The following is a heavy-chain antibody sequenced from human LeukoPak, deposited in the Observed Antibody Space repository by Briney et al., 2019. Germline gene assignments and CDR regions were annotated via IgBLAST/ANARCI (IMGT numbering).Heavy chain of an antibody. J-gene: IGHJ4*02. CDR2: ISGSGGST. Sequence: GGSLRLSCAASGFTFSSYAMSGVRQAPGKGLEWGSAISGSGGSTYYADSVKGRFTIAKANSKNTLYLQMNSLRAEDTAVYYCAKDLERYLDWLQLPRGGYFDYWGQGTLVTVSS. D-gene: IGHD3-9*01. V-gene: IGHV3-23*01. CDR1: GFTFSSYA. CDR3: AKDLERYLDWLQLPRGGYFDY.